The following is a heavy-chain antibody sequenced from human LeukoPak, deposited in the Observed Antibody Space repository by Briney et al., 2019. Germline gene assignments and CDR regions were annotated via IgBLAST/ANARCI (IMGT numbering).Heavy chain of an antibody. CDR2: ISGSGDNT. V-gene: IGHV3-23*01. CDR3: AKAKSPTLYFFDY. J-gene: IGHJ4*02. CDR1: GFTINSYA. Sequence: SGGSLRLSCAASGFTINSYAMSWVRQVPGKGLEWVSGISGSGDNTYYAASVRGRFTISRDNSKNTLYLQMNSLRAEDTAIYYCAKAKSPTLYFFDYWGQGTLVTVSS.